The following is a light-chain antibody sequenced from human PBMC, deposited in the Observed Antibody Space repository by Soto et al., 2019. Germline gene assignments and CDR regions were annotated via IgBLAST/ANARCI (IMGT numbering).Light chain of an antibody. Sequence: EIVLTQSPATLSLSPGERATLSCRASQIVTGDYLAWYQQKPGQAPRLLMYDASTRATGIPDRFSGSGSGTDFTLIISRLEPEDFAVYYCQQYGDSLLTFGQGTKVDIK. CDR2: DAS. CDR3: QQYGDSLLT. J-gene: IGKJ1*01. V-gene: IGKV3-20*01. CDR1: QIVTGDY.